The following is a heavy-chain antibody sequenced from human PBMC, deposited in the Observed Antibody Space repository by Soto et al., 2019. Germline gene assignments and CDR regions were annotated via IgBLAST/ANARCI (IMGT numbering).Heavy chain of an antibody. CDR1: GGPISSYY. CDR2: MYNTGST. CDR3: ARDLWGYCGADCYPLDV. V-gene: IGHV4-59*01. Sequence: QVRLQESGPGLVKPSETLSLTCTVSGGPISSYYWSWIRQPPGKGLEWIGYMYNTGSTIYNPSLKSRVTISVDTSKNQFSLKLNSVTAADTAVYYCARDLWGYCGADCYPLDVWGQGTTVTVSS. D-gene: IGHD2-21*02. J-gene: IGHJ6*02.